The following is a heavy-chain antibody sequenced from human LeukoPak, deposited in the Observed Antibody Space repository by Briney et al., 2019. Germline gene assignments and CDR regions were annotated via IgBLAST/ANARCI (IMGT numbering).Heavy chain of an antibody. D-gene: IGHD5-12*01. Sequence: PGRSLRLSCAASGFTFSSYGMHWVRQAPGKGLEWVAVIWYDGSNKYYADSVKGRFTISRDNSKNTLYLQMNSLRAEDTAVYYCARGYSGYDWDPYSSSFGYWGQGTLVTVSS. J-gene: IGHJ4*02. CDR3: ARGYSGYDWDPYSSSFGY. CDR1: GFTFSSYG. V-gene: IGHV3-33*01. CDR2: IWYDGSNK.